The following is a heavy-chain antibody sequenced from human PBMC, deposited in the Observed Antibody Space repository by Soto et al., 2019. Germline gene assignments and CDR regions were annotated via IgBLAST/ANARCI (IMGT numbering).Heavy chain of an antibody. V-gene: IGHV1-8*01. D-gene: IGHD1-26*01. CDR2: MQPSSGRT. Sequence: QVQLVQSGAEVREPGASVKVSCKASGYSFTSLDINWVRQTTGQGLEWMGWMQPSSGRTGYAQKFQGRVTMTRDTSINPAYMKLSSLTSDDTAFYYCARGVTAGVDYWGQGTLVTVSS. CDR3: ARGVTAGVDY. J-gene: IGHJ4*02. CDR1: GYSFTSLD.